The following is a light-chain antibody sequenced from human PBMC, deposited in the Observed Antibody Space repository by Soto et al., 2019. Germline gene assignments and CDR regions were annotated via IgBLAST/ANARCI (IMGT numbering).Light chain of an antibody. CDR3: CSYVGSSTFVWI. Sequence: QSVLTQPASVSGSPGQSITISCTGTSSDVGSYNLVSWYQQHPGKAPKLMIYEGSKRPSGVSNRFSGSKSGNTASLTISGLQAEDEADYYCCSYVGSSTFVWIFGGGTKLTVL. V-gene: IGLV2-23*03. J-gene: IGLJ2*01. CDR2: EGS. CDR1: SSDVGSYNL.